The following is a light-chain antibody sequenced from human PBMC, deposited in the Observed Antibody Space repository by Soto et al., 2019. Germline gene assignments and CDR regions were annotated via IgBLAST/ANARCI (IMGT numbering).Light chain of an antibody. V-gene: IGKV3-11*01. CDR2: DAS. CDR3: QQRSNLPGT. CDR1: QSVGTY. Sequence: EIVLTQSPATLSLSPGEVAILSCSASQSVGTYLAWYQQKPGQAPRLLIYDASNRATGIPARFGGSGSGTDFTLTINSLEPEDFAVYYCQQRSNLPGTFGPGTKVD. J-gene: IGKJ3*01.